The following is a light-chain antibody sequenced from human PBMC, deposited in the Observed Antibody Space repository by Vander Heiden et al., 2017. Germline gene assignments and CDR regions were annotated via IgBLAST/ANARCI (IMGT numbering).Light chain of an antibody. Sequence: SYELRQPPSVSISPGQTASITCSGDKLGDKDACWYQQKSGQSPVWVRYHNTKRPSGIPDRFSGSNSGNTATLTISGTQALDEADYYCQAWDSTAAVGFGGGTKLTVL. CDR2: HNT. CDR3: QAWDSTAAVG. V-gene: IGLV3-1*01. CDR1: KLGDKD. J-gene: IGLJ2*01.